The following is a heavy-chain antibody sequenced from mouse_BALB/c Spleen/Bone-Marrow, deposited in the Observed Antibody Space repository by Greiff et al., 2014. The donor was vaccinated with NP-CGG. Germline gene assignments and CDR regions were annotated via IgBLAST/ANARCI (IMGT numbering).Heavy chain of an antibody. Sequence: VQLQQSGAELVKPGASVKLSCKASGYTFTSYDINWVRQRPEQGLEWIGRIFPGDGSTKYNEKFKGKATLTTDKSSSTAYMQLSRLTSEDSAVYFCASYYDGVMDYWGQGTSVTVSS. CDR3: ASYYDGVMDY. CDR2: IFPGDGST. V-gene: IGHV1-85*01. J-gene: IGHJ4*01. D-gene: IGHD2-3*01. CDR1: GYTFTSYD.